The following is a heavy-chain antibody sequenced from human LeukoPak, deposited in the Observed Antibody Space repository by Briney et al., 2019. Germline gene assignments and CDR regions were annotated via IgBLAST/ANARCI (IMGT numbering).Heavy chain of an antibody. J-gene: IGHJ3*02. CDR3: VRDVRRWLQAGGAFDI. V-gene: IGHV3-23*01. Sequence: GGSLGLSCAASGFTFSSYGVSWVRQAPGKGLEWVSAISGSGGSTYYADSVKGRFTISRDTYKNTLYLQMKSLNAEDTAVYYCVRDVRRWLQAGGAFDIWGQGTMVTVSS. CDR1: GFTFSSYG. CDR2: ISGSGGST. D-gene: IGHD5-24*01.